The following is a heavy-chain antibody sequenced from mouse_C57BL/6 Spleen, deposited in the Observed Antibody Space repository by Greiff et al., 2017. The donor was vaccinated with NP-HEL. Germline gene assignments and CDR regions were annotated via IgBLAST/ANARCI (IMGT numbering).Heavy chain of an antibody. J-gene: IGHJ4*01. CDR1: GFSLTSYG. V-gene: IGHV2-2*01. CDR2: IWSGGST. Sequence: VQLQQSGPGLVQPSQSLSITCTVSGFSLTSYGVHWVRQSPGKGLEWLGVIWSGGSTDYNAAFISRLSISKDNSKSQVFFKMNSLQADDTAIYYCASSITTVVAHWGQGTSVTVSS. CDR3: ASSITTVVAH. D-gene: IGHD1-1*01.